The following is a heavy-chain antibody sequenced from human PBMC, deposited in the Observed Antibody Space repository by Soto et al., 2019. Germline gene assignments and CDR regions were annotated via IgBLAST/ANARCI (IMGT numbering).Heavy chain of an antibody. V-gene: IGHV3-11*01. Sequence: GGSLRLSCAASGFTFSDYYMSWIRQAPGKGLEWVSYISSSGSTIYYADSVKGRFTISRDNAKNSLYLQMNSLRAEDTAVYYCARDFKERGYDFWSGYSCYFDYWGQGTLVTVSS. J-gene: IGHJ4*02. D-gene: IGHD3-3*01. CDR1: GFTFSDYY. CDR3: ARDFKERGYDFWSGYSCYFDY. CDR2: ISSSGSTI.